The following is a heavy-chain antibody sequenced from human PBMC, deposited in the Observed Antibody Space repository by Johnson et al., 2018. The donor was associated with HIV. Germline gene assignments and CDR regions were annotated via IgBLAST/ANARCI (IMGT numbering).Heavy chain of an antibody. D-gene: IGHD3-10*01. CDR1: GFTFSSYA. Sequence: QVQLVESGGGVVRPGGSLRLSCAASGFTFSSYAMHWVRQAPGKGLEWVAVISYDGSNKYYADSVKGRFTISRDNSKNTLYLQMNSLRAEDTAIDYCAATMVRGVIQSRAFDIWGQGTMVTVSS. CDR3: AATMVRGVIQSRAFDI. CDR2: ISYDGSNK. V-gene: IGHV3-30-3*01. J-gene: IGHJ3*02.